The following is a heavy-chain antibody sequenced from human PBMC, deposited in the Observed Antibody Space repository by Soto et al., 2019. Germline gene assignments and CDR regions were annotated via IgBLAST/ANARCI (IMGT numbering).Heavy chain of an antibody. Sequence: TSETLSLTCAVYGGSFSGYYWSWIRQPPGKGLEWIGEINHSGSTNYNPSLKSRVTISVDTSKNQFSLKLSSVTAADTAVYYCARGAEGSYYYYYYMDVWGKGTTVTVSS. CDR1: GGSFSGYY. V-gene: IGHV4-34*01. CDR2: INHSGST. J-gene: IGHJ6*03. CDR3: ARGAEGSYYYYYYMDV.